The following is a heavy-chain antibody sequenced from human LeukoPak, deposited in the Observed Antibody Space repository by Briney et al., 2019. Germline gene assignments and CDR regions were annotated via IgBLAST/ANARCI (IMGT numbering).Heavy chain of an antibody. CDR3: ARVYSYDAFDI. V-gene: IGHV4-38-2*01. D-gene: IGHD5-18*01. Sequence: SETLSLTCAVSGYSISSGYYWGWIRQPPGKGLEWIGSIYHSASTYYNPSLKSRVTISVDTSKNQFSLKLSSVTAADTAVCYCARVYSYDAFDIWGQGTMVTVSS. CDR2: IYHSAST. J-gene: IGHJ3*02. CDR1: GYSISSGYY.